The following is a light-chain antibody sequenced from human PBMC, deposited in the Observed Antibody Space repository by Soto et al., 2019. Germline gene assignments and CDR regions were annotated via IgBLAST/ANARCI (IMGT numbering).Light chain of an antibody. J-gene: IGKJ5*01. CDR3: QQYKSYPIT. CDR1: QSFTTW. Sequence: DIQMTQSPSTLSASVGNRVTITCRASQSFTTWLAWYQQKPGKAPKLLIYDASTLESGVPSRFSGSGSGTEFTLTISSLQPDDFATYICQQYKSYPITLGQGTRLEIK. V-gene: IGKV1-5*01. CDR2: DAS.